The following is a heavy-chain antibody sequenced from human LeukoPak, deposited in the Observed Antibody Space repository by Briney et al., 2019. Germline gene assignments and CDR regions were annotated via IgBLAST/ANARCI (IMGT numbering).Heavy chain of an antibody. CDR2: ISGSGGST. V-gene: IGHV3-23*01. D-gene: IGHD3-9*01. Sequence: GGSLRLSCAASGFTFSSYAMSWVRQAPGEGLEWVSAISGSGGSTYYADSVKGRFPISRDNSKNTLYLQMNSLRAEDTAVYYCAKVPAVLRYFDWLLSDFDYWGQGTLVTVSS. J-gene: IGHJ4*02. CDR3: AKVPAVLRYFDWLLSDFDY. CDR1: GFTFSSYA.